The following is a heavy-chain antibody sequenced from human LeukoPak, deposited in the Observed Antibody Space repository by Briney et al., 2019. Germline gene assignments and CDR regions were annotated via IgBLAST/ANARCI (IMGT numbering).Heavy chain of an antibody. V-gene: IGHV3-74*01. CDR2: INSDGSST. CDR3: ARGYCSSTSCSNWFDP. D-gene: IGHD2-2*01. CDR1: GFTFSSYW. Sequence: PGGSLRLSCAASGFTFSSYWMHWVRQAPGKGLVWVLRINSDGSSTSYADSVKGRFTISRDNAKNTLYLQMNSLRAEDTAVYYCARGYCSSTSCSNWFDPWGQGTLVTVSS. J-gene: IGHJ5*02.